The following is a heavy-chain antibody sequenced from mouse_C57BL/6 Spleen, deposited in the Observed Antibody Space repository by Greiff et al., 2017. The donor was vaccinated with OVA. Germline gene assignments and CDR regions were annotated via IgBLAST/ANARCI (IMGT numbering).Heavy chain of an antibody. CDR3: TRKWRLGRRGTWFAY. D-gene: IGHD4-1*01. CDR2: IYPGNSDT. Sequence: DVQLQQSGTVLARPGASVKMSCKTSGYTFSSYWMHWVKQRPGQGLEWIGAIYPGNSDTSYNQKFKGKAKLTAVTSASTAYMELSSLTNEDSAVYYCTRKWRLGRRGTWFAYWGQGTLVTVSA. J-gene: IGHJ3*01. CDR1: GYTFSSYW. V-gene: IGHV1-5*01.